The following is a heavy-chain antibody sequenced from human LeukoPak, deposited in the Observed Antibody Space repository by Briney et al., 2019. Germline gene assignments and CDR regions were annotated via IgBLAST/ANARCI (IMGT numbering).Heavy chain of an antibody. Sequence: PSGTLSLTCTASGGSISSYYWSWIRQPPGKGLEWIGYIYYSGSTNYNPSLKSRVTISVDTSKNQFSLKLSSVTAADTAVYYCARVSFYYGSGSYYSSFDPWGQGTLVTVSS. CDR1: GGSISSYY. CDR2: IYYSGST. CDR3: ARVSFYYGSGSYYSSFDP. D-gene: IGHD3-10*01. V-gene: IGHV4-59*01. J-gene: IGHJ5*02.